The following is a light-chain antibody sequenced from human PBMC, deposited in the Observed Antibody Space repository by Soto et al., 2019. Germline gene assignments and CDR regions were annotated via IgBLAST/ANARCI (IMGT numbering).Light chain of an antibody. V-gene: IGKV3-20*01. CDR2: GAS. CDR3: QQYGSSPET. J-gene: IGKJ1*01. Sequence: EIVLTQSPDTLSLSPGERATLSCRASQSVSSSYLAWYQQKPGQAPRLLIYGASSRATGIPDRFSGSGSGTDFTLSISRLEPEDLAVYYCQQYGSSPETFGQGTKVEIK. CDR1: QSVSSSY.